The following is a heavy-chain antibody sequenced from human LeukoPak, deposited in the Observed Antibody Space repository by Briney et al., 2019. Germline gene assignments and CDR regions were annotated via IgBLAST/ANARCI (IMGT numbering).Heavy chain of an antibody. D-gene: IGHD3-10*01. CDR3: ARDTRLYSGSGSYFLDY. CDR1: GFTVSSNY. V-gene: IGHV3-53*01. J-gene: IGHJ4*02. CDR2: IYSGGST. Sequence: PGGSLRLSCAASGFTVSSNYMSWVRQAPGKGLEWVSVIYSGGSTYYADSVKGRFTISRDNSKNTLYLQMNGLRAEDTAVYYCARDTRLYSGSGSYFLDYWGQGTLVTVSS.